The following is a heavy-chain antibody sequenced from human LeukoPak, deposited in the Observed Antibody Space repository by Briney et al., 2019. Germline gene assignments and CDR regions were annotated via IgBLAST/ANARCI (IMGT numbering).Heavy chain of an antibody. J-gene: IGHJ5*02. CDR2: IYYSGST. Sequence: KPSETLSLTCTVSGGSISSSSYYWGWIRQPQGKGLEWMGSIYYSGSTYYNPSLKSRVTISVDTSKNQFSLKLSSVTAADTAVYYCAGRRIVTTRGGNWFDPWGQGTLVTVSS. D-gene: IGHD5-12*01. CDR3: AGRRIVTTRGGNWFDP. CDR1: GGSISSSSYY. V-gene: IGHV4-39*07.